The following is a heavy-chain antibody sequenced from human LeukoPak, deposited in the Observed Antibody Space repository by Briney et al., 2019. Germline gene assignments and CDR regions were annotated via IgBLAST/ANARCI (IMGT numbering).Heavy chain of an antibody. J-gene: IGHJ4*02. V-gene: IGHV1-69*05. Sequence: ASVRVSCKASGGTFSSYAISWVRQAPGQGLEWMGGIIPIFGTANHAQKFQGRVTITTDESTSTASTERSSLRSQDTGEYYCASKLGLHCIITSCYSPFDYWGQRSLVTASS. CDR1: GGTFSSYA. D-gene: IGHD2-2*01. CDR3: ASKLGLHCIITSCYSPFDY. CDR2: IIPIFGTA.